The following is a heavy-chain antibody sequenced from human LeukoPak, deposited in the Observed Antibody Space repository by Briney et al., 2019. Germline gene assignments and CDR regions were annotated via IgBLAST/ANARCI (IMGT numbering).Heavy chain of an antibody. CDR3: AREPSGGYDLGVDAFDI. Sequence: SETLFLTCTVSGGSISSSTYYWGWIRQPPGKGLEWIGTIYYSGSTYYNPFLQSRVTISVDTSKNQFSLKLSSVTAVDTAVYYCAREPSGGYDLGVDAFDIWGQGTMVTVSS. V-gene: IGHV4-39*02. CDR1: GGSISSSTYY. D-gene: IGHD5-12*01. CDR2: IYYSGST. J-gene: IGHJ3*02.